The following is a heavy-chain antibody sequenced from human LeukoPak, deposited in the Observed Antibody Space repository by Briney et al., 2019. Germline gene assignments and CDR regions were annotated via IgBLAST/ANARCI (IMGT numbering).Heavy chain of an antibody. CDR2: INHNGNVN. D-gene: IGHD3-16*01. CDR3: ARGGGLDV. CDR1: GFTFSSYW. V-gene: IGHV3-7*03. Sequence: GGSLRLSSAVSGFTFSSYWMNWARQPAGKGLEWVASINHNGNVNYYVDSVKGRFTISRDNAKNSLYLQMSNLRAEDTAVYFCARGGGLDVWGQGATVTVSS. J-gene: IGHJ6*02.